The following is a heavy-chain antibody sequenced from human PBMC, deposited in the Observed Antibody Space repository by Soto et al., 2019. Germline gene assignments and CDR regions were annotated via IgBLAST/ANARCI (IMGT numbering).Heavy chain of an antibody. Sequence: RPLRRPGSASAFTCSSYAMRWVREARGKRLEWVSAISGSGGSTYYADSVKGRFTISRDNSKNTLYLQMNSLRAEDTAVYYCAKDHFAYSSSSVHGMDVWGQGTTVTVS. J-gene: IGHJ6*02. CDR2: ISGSGGST. CDR1: AFTCSSYA. V-gene: IGHV3-23*01. CDR3: AKDHFAYSSSSVHGMDV. D-gene: IGHD6-6*01.